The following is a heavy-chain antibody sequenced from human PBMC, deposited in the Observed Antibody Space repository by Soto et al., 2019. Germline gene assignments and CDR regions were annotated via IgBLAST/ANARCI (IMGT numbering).Heavy chain of an antibody. CDR2: IYYSGST. CDR3: ARVWRGVFGVVILYYYYYMDV. CDR1: GGSISSYY. Sequence: SETLSLTCTVSGGSISSYYWSWIRQPPGKGLEWIGYIYYSGSTNYNPSLKSRVTISVDTSKNQFSLKLSSVTDADTAVYYCARVWRGVFGVVILYYYYYMDVWGKGTTVTVSS. J-gene: IGHJ6*03. D-gene: IGHD3-3*01. V-gene: IGHV4-59*01.